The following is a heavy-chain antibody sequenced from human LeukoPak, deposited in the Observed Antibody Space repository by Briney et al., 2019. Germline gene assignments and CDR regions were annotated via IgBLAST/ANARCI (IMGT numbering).Heavy chain of an antibody. Sequence: GGSLRLSCAASGFTFSDYYMSWIRQAPGKGLEWVSYISSSGSTIYYADSVKGRFTISRDNAKNSLYLQMNSLRAEDTAVYYCARAILTGYYADAFDIWGQGTMVTVSS. D-gene: IGHD3-9*01. V-gene: IGHV3-11*01. J-gene: IGHJ3*02. CDR3: ARAILTGYYADAFDI. CDR1: GFTFSDYY. CDR2: ISSSGSTI.